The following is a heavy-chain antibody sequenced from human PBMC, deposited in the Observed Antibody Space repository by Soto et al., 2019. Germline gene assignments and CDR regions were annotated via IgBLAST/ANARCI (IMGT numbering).Heavy chain of an antibody. Sequence: QVQLVQSGAEVKKPGASVKVSCKASGYTFTSYAMHWVRQAPGQRLEWRGWINAGNGNTKYSQKFQGRVTITRDTSASTAYMELSSLRSEDTAVYSCERGPAGSDGTGDYWGQGTLVTVSS. J-gene: IGHJ4*02. CDR2: INAGNGNT. D-gene: IGHD2-2*01. V-gene: IGHV1-3*01. CDR3: ERGPAGSDGTGDY. CDR1: GYTFTSYA.